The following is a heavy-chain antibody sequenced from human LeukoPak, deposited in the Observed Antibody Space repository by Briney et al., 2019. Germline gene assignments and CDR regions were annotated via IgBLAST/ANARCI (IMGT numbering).Heavy chain of an antibody. D-gene: IGHD2-2*01. V-gene: IGHV4-34*01. CDR1: GGSFSGYY. CDR2: INHSGST. CDR3: ARAWGLPAAMAGTSRVDY. Sequence: SETLSLTCAVYGGSFSGYYWSWIRQPPGKGLEWIGEINHSGSTNYNPSLKSRVTISVDTSKNQFSLKLSSVTAADTAVHYCARAWGLPAAMAGTSRVDYWGQGTLVTVSS. J-gene: IGHJ4*02.